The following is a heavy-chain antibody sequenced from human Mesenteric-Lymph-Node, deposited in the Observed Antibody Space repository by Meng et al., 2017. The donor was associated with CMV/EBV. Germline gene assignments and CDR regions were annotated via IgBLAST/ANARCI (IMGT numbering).Heavy chain of an antibody. CDR1: GFTFSSYS. CDR3: ARGDGEWLLYYYYYGMDV. CDR2: ISSSSSTI. Sequence: ESLKISCAASGFTFSSYSMNWVRQAPGKGLEWVSYISSSSSTIYYADSVKGRFTISRDNAKNSLYLQMNSLRAEDTAVYYCARGDGEWLLYYYYYGMDVWGQGTTVTVSS. D-gene: IGHD3-3*01. J-gene: IGHJ6*02. V-gene: IGHV3-48*04.